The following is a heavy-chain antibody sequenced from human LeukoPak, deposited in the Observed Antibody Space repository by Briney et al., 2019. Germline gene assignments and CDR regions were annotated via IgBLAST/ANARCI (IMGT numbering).Heavy chain of an antibody. CDR2: IYSGGST. J-gene: IGHJ4*02. D-gene: IGHD1-26*01. Sequence: GGSLRLSCAASGFTFSSYWMSWVRQAPGKGLEWVSVIYSGGSTYYADSVKGRFTISRDNSKNTLYLQMNSLRAEDTAVYYCARALVGATGYWGQGTLVTVSS. CDR1: GFTFSSYW. V-gene: IGHV3-66*01. CDR3: ARALVGATGY.